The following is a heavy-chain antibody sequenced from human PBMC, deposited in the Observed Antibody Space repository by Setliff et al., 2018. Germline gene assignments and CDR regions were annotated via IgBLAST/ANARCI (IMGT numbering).Heavy chain of an antibody. V-gene: IGHV4-59*08. CDR3: ARTGTTYYYSCMDV. CDR2: VSYGGST. Sequence: LSLTCAVSGAAISTYHWSWLRQPPGKGLEWIGYVSYGGSTKYNPSLESRVTISLDAPKNQFSLKLTSVTAADTAVYYCARTGTTYYYSCMDVWGKGTTVTVSS. D-gene: IGHD3-22*01. J-gene: IGHJ6*03. CDR1: GAAISTYH.